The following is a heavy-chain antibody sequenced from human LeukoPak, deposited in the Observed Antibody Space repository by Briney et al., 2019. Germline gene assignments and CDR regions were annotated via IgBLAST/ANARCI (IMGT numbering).Heavy chain of an antibody. CDR1: RYTFTSYG. CDR3: AREYCSGGGCRNYGMDV. J-gene: IGHJ6*02. CDR2: ISAYNGNT. V-gene: IGHV1-18*01. D-gene: IGHD2-15*01. Sequence: ASVKVSSKASRYTFTSYGISWVRQAPGQGLEWMEWISAYNGNTNYAQKFRGSVTMTTDTFTSTAYMELRSLRSDDTAVYYCAREYCSGGGCRNYGMDVWGQGTTVTVSS.